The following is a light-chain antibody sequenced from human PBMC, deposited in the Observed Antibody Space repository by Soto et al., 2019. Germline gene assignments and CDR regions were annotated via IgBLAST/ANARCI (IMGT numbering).Light chain of an antibody. J-gene: IGKJ1*01. Sequence: EVVLTQSPDTLSLSPGETATLSCRASQSVDRYVAWYQQKVGQAPRLLIYDASRRATGIPDRFGGSGSGTDFTLTISRLEPEDFAVYYCQQYSSSPRTFGQGTKVDIK. CDR2: DAS. CDR3: QQYSSSPRT. V-gene: IGKV3-20*01. CDR1: QSVDRY.